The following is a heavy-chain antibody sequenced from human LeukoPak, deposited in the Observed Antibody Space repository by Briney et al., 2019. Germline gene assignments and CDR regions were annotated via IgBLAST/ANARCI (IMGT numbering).Heavy chain of an antibody. Sequence: NPSQTLSLTCTVSGDSISSDASYWSWIRQHPGTGLEWIGYIYPSGNTYYNPSLKSRLVISIDTSKNQFSLKLSSVTAADTAVYYCARGSLYPLDCWGQGTLITVSS. D-gene: IGHD2/OR15-2a*01. J-gene: IGHJ4*02. CDR3: ARGSLYPLDC. CDR2: IYPSGNT. V-gene: IGHV4-31*03. CDR1: GDSISSDASY.